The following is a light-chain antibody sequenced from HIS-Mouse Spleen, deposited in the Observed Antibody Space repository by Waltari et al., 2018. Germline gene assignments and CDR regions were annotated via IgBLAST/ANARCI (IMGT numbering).Light chain of an antibody. J-gene: IGLJ1*01. CDR2: EGS. CDR3: CSYAGSSTYV. V-gene: IGLV2-23*01. CDR1: SSAVGSYKL. Sequence: QSALTQPASVSGSPGQSITISCTGTSSAVGSYKLVSWYQQHPGKAPKLMIYEGSKRPSGVSNRFSGSKSGNTAPLTISGLQAEDEADYYCCSYAGSSTYVFGTGTKVTVL.